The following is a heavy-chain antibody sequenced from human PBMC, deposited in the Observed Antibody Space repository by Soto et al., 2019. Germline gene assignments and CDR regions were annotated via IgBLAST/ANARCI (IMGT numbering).Heavy chain of an antibody. CDR2: ITSTGSTI. D-gene: IGHD2-21*02. Sequence: GGSLRLSCAASGFTFSSYEMNWVRQAPGKGLEWVSYITSTGSTIYYADSVKGRFTISRDNAKNSLYLQMNSLRAEDTAVYYCALSLTYCGGDCYSDYWGQGALVTVSS. V-gene: IGHV3-48*03. J-gene: IGHJ4*02. CDR1: GFTFSSYE. CDR3: ALSLTYCGGDCYSDY.